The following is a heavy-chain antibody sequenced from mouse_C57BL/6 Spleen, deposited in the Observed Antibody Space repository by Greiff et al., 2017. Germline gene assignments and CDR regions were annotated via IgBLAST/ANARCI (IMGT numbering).Heavy chain of an antibody. CDR3: AREGYSNYDYYAMDY. CDR1: GYAFSSYW. CDR2: IYPGDGDT. J-gene: IGHJ4*01. V-gene: IGHV1-80*01. Sequence: QVHVKQSGAELVKPGASVKISCKASGYAFSSYWMNWVKQRPGKGLEWIGQIYPGDGDTNYNGKFKGKATLTADKSSSTAYMQLSSLTSEDSAVYFCAREGYSNYDYYAMDYWGQGTSVTVSS. D-gene: IGHD2-5*01.